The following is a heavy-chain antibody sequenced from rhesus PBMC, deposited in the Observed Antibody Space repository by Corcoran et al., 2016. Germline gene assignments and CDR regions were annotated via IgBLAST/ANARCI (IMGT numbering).Heavy chain of an antibody. Sequence: QVQLQESGPGLVKPSETLSLTCAVSGYSISSGYYWGWIRQPPGKGLEWIGHINSGGINTLNPSLKSRVTISTDTSKNQFSLKLSSVTAADTAVYYCARGRGWYYFDYWGQGVLVTVSS. CDR1: GYSISSGYY. D-gene: IGHD6-31*01. CDR2: INSGGIN. J-gene: IGHJ4*01. V-gene: IGHV4S14*01. CDR3: ARGRGWYYFDY.